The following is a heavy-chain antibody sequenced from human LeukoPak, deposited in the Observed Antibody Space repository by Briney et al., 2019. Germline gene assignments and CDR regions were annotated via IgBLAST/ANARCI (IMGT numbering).Heavy chain of an antibody. CDR1: GFTFSSYS. CDR2: ISSSSSTI. D-gene: IGHD6-13*01. CDR3: AGGGYSSRMLGFDP. J-gene: IGHJ5*02. Sequence: PGGSLRLSCAASGFTFSSYSMNWVRQAPGKGLEWVSYISSSSSTIYYADSVKGRFTISRDNAKNSLYLQMNSLRAEDTAVYYCAGGGYSSRMLGFDPWGQGTLVTVSS. V-gene: IGHV3-48*01.